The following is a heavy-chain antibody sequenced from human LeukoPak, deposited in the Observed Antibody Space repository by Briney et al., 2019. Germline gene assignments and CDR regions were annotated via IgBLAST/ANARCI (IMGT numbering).Heavy chain of an antibody. Sequence: SVKVSCKASGGTFSSYAISWVRQAPGQGLEWMGGIIPIFGTANYAQKFQGRVTITTDESTSTAYMELRSLRSEDTAVYYCATGGMDWNYSNYYYYYMDVWGKGTTVTVSS. CDR3: ATGGMDWNYSNYYYYYMDV. V-gene: IGHV1-69*05. CDR1: GGTFSSYA. CDR2: IIPIFGTA. J-gene: IGHJ6*03. D-gene: IGHD1-7*01.